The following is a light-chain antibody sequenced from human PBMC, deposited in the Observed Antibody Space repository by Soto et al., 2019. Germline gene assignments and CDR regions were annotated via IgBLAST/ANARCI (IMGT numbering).Light chain of an antibody. CDR3: QQSYSTPYT. CDR2: AAS. CDR1: QSISSY. Sequence: DIQMTQSPSSLSASVGDRVTITCRASQSISSYLNWYQQKPGKAPKLLIYAASSWRSGVPSRFSGSGSATDLTLTISSLQPEDFATYHCQQSYSTPYTFGQGTKLEIK. J-gene: IGKJ2*01. V-gene: IGKV1-39*01.